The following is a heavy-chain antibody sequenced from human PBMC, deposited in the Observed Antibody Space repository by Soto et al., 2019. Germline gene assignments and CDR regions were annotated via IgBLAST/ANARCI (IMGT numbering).Heavy chain of an antibody. CDR3: ARERIAVGSYGWDV. V-gene: IGHV4-59*01. CDR2: IYYSGST. J-gene: IGHJ6*02. CDR1: GGSISSYY. D-gene: IGHD6-19*01. Sequence: SETLSLTCTVSGGSISSYYWSWIRQPPGNGLEWIGYIYYSGSTNYNPSLKSRVTISVDTSKNRFSLRLSSLTAADTAVYYCARERIAVGSYGWDVWGPATTVSVFS.